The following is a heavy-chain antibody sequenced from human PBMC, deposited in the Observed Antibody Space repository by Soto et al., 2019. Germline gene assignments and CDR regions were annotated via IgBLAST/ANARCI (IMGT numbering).Heavy chain of an antibody. Sequence: QVQLQESGPGLVKPSQTLSLTCTVSGGSISSGDYYWSWIRQPPGKGLEWIGYIYYSGSTYYNPSLKSRVTRSVHTSKNQFSLKLSSVTAADTAVYYCARVGFGELLAHGMDVWGQGTTVTVSS. CDR3: ARVGFGELLAHGMDV. J-gene: IGHJ6*02. D-gene: IGHD3-10*01. CDR2: IYYSGST. CDR1: GGSISSGDYY. V-gene: IGHV4-30-4*01.